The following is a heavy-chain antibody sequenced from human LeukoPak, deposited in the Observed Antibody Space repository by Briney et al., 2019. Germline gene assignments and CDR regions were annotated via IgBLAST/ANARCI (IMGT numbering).Heavy chain of an antibody. Sequence: GGSLRLSCAASGFTVSSNYMSWVRQAPEKGLEWVSSISSSSSYIYYADSVKGRFTISRDNAKNSLYLQMNSLRAEDTAVYYCARDFSYYYYMDVWGKGTTVTVSS. CDR2: ISSSSSYI. J-gene: IGHJ6*03. CDR1: GFTVSSNY. D-gene: IGHD2/OR15-2a*01. V-gene: IGHV3-21*01. CDR3: ARDFSYYYYMDV.